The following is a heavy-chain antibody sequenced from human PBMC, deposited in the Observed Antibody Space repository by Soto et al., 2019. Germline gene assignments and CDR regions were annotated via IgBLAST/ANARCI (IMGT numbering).Heavy chain of an antibody. J-gene: IGHJ4*02. CDR2: TWYDGSNK. V-gene: IGHV3-33*01. D-gene: IGHD2-21*02. Sequence: QVQLVESGGGVVQPGRSLILSCAASGFTFYSYGMHWVRQAPGKGLEWVAVTWYDGSNKNYADSVKGRFTISRDNSKNTLYLQMNSLRVEDTAMYYCARERVSYCGGDCPTDYWGQGTLVTVSS. CDR1: GFTFYSYG. CDR3: ARERVSYCGGDCPTDY.